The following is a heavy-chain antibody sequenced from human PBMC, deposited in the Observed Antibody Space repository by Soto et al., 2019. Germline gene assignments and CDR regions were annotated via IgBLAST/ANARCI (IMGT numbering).Heavy chain of an antibody. CDR3: ARDSYGFGPSDAFDI. V-gene: IGHV3-30-3*01. CDR2: ISYDGSNK. CDR1: GFTFSSYA. J-gene: IGHJ3*02. D-gene: IGHD3-16*01. Sequence: GGSLRLSCAASGFTFSSYAMHWVRQAPGKGLEWVAVISYDGSNKYYADSVKSRFTISRDNSKNTLYLQMNSLRAEDTAVYYCARDSYGFGPSDAFDIWGQGTMVTVSS.